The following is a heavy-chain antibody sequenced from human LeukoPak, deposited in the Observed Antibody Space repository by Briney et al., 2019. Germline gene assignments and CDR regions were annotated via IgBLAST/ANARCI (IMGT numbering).Heavy chain of an antibody. CDR2: INPSSGGT. Sequence: GASVKVSCKASGYTFTGYYMHWVRQAPGQGLEWMGWINPSSGGTNYAQKFQGRVTMTRDTSISTAYMELSRLRSDDTAVYYCARVPKMVRGVTDYWGQGTLVTVSS. CDR3: ARVPKMVRGVTDY. CDR1: GYTFTGYY. J-gene: IGHJ4*02. D-gene: IGHD3-10*01. V-gene: IGHV1-2*02.